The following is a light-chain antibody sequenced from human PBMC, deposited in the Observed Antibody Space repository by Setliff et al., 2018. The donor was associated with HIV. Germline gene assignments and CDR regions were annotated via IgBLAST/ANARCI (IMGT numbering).Light chain of an antibody. CDR3: CSYAGSYTSLYV. Sequence: QSVLTQPRSVSGSPGQSVTISCTGTSSDVGGYNYVSWYQHLPGKVPKLMIYDVTKRPSGVPDRFSGSKSGNTASLTISGLQSDDEADYYCCSYAGSYTSLYVFGTGTKVTV. CDR2: DVT. J-gene: IGLJ1*01. CDR1: SSDVGGYNY. V-gene: IGLV2-11*01.